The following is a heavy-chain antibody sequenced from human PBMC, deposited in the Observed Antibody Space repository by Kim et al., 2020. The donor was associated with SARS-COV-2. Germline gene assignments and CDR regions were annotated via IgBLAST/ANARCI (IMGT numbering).Heavy chain of an antibody. CDR1: GFTFSSYW. D-gene: IGHD3-10*01. CDR2: IKQDGSEK. Sequence: GGSLRLSCAASGFTFSSYWMSWVRQAPGKGLEWVANIKQDGSEKYYVDSVKGRFTISRDNAKNSLYLQMNSLRAEDTAVYYCARDSPYYYGSGKFDYWGQGTLVTVSP. J-gene: IGHJ4*02. CDR3: ARDSPYYYGSGKFDY. V-gene: IGHV3-7*01.